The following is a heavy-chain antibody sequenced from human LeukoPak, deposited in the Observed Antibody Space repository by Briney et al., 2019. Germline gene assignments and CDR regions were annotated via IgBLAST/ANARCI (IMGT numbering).Heavy chain of an antibody. D-gene: IGHD4-17*01. CDR1: GYSISSGYY. CDR2: IYHSGSP. Sequence: PSETLSLTCAVSGYSISSGYYWGWIRQPPGKGLEWIGSIYHSGSPYYNPSLKSRVTISVDTSKNQFSLKLSSVTAADTAVYYCARQRTVRDWFDPWGQGTLVTVSS. CDR3: ARQRTVRDWFDP. J-gene: IGHJ5*02. V-gene: IGHV4-38-2*01.